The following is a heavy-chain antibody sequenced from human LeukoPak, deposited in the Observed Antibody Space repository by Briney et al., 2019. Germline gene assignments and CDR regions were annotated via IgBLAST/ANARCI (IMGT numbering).Heavy chain of an antibody. CDR2: ISYDGSNK. J-gene: IGHJ4*02. D-gene: IGHD2-15*01. CDR1: GFTFSSYA. CDR3: ARGYCSGGSCLVTY. Sequence: QPGGSLRLSCAASGFTFSSYAMHWVRQAPGRGLEWVAVISYDGSNKYYADSVKGRFTISRDNSKNTLYLQMNSLRAEDTAVYYCARGYCSGGSCLVTYWGQGTLVTVSS. V-gene: IGHV3-30*04.